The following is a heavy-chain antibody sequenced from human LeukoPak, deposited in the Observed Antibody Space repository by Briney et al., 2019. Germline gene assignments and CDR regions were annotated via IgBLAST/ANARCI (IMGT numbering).Heavy chain of an antibody. Sequence: GGSLRLSCAASGFTFSSYEMNWVRQTPGKGLEWVTYISSSGSTIYYADSVKGRFTISRDNARNSLYLQMNSLRAEDTAVYYCASHRSSLLWFGEEYFWGQGTLVTVSS. CDR1: GFTFSSYE. D-gene: IGHD3-10*01. J-gene: IGHJ4*02. CDR3: ASHRSSLLWFGEEYF. V-gene: IGHV3-48*03. CDR2: ISSSGSTI.